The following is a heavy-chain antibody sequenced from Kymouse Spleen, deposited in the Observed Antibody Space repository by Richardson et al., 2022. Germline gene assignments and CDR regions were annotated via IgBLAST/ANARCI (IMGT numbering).Heavy chain of an antibody. J-gene: IGHJ3*02. Sequence: QVQLQQWGAGLLKPSETLSLTCAVYGGSFSGYYWSWIRQPPGKGLEWIGEINHSGSTNYNPSLKSRVTISVDTSKNQFSLKLSSVTAADTAVYYCARTVTINWNPPFDIWGQGTMVTVSS. CDR3: ARTVTINWNPPFDI. CDR1: GGSFSGYY. V-gene: IGHV4-34*01. D-gene: IGHD4-11,IGHD1-20*01,IGHD1-7*01. CDR2: INHSGST.